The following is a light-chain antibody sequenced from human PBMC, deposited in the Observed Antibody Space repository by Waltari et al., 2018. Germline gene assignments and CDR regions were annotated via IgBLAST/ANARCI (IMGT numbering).Light chain of an antibody. V-gene: IGLV2-11*01. J-gene: IGLJ2*01. Sequence: QAVPNQPPSVSGSPGQSVTISCTGTSNDIGYYNAVSWYQQHPGTAPKLIIYEVTKRPSGVSDLFSGSKSGNRASLTTAGLQAEDEADYYCSSYACSTTVLFGAGTRLTVL. CDR2: EVT. CDR1: SNDIGYYNA. CDR3: SSYACSTTVL.